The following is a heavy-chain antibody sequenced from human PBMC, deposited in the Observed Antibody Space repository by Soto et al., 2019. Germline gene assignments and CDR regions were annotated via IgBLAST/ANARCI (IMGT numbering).Heavy chain of an antibody. D-gene: IGHD1-7*01. CDR3: ARDWREAGTTVVYNYYYGMDV. CDR2: INPSGGST. Sequence: ASVKVSCKASGYTFTSYYMHWVRQAPGQGLEWMGIINPSGGSTSYAQKFQGRVTMTRDTSTSTVYMELSSLRSEDTAVYYCARDWREAGTTVVYNYYYGMDVWGQGTTVTVSS. J-gene: IGHJ6*02. V-gene: IGHV1-46*01. CDR1: GYTFTSYY.